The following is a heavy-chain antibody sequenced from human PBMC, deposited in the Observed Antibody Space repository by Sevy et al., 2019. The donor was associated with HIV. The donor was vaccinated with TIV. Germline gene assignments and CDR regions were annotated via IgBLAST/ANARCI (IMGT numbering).Heavy chain of an antibody. J-gene: IGHJ3*02. CDR1: GFNFSSYG. Sequence: GGSLRLSCAASGFNFSSYGMHWVRQAPGKGLEWVAVISYDGSSKYYADSVKGRFTISRDNSKNTVYLQINRLRAEETAVYYWAKESGSYYDFWSGHDAFVIWGQGTMVTVSS. CDR2: ISYDGSSK. V-gene: IGHV3-30*18. CDR3: AKESGSYYDFWSGHDAFVI. D-gene: IGHD3-3*01.